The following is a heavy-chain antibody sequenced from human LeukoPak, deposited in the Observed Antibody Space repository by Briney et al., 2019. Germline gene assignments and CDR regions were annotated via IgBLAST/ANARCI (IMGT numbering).Heavy chain of an antibody. CDR2: MNPNSGNT. CDR3: ASSAPSVAGIYYFDY. J-gene: IGHJ4*02. V-gene: IGHV1-8*01. Sequence: ASVKVSCKASGYTFTSYDINWVRQATGRGLEWMGWMNPNSGNTGYAQKFQGRVTITRDTSASTAYMELSSLRSEDTAVYYCASSAPSVAGIYYFDYWGQGTLVTVSS. D-gene: IGHD6-19*01. CDR1: GYTFTSYD.